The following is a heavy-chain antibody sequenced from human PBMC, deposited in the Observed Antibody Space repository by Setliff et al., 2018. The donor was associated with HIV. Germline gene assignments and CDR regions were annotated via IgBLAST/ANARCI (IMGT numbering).Heavy chain of an antibody. D-gene: IGHD3-22*01. J-gene: IGHJ3*01. CDR3: ARLDYYDYSGSWARKVAIDF. Sequence: GGSLRLSCAASGFTLSNSAMTWVRQKPGRGLEWVSLIQSGGIIYYADSVKGRFTISRDNSNNILSLQMSSLRAEDTALCYCARLDYYDYSGSWARKVAIDFWGRGTMVTVSS. CDR2: IQSGGII. V-gene: IGHV3-23*01. CDR1: GFTLSNSA.